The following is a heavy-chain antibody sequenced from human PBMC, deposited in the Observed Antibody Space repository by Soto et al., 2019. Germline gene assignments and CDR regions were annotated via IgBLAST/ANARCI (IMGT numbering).Heavy chain of an antibody. J-gene: IGHJ4*02. Sequence: GGSLRLSCAASGFTFDDYAMHWVRQAPGKGLEWVSGISWNSGSIGYADSVKGRFTISRDNAKNSLYLQMNSLRAEDTALYYCAKDIGDILTGSGFDCWGQGTLVTVSS. CDR2: ISWNSGSI. V-gene: IGHV3-9*01. D-gene: IGHD3-9*01. CDR1: GFTFDDYA. CDR3: AKDIGDILTGSGFDC.